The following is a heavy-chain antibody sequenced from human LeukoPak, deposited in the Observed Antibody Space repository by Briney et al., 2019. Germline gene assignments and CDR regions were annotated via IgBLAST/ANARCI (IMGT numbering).Heavy chain of an antibody. CDR3: ARVPLLYSSGWYAFDY. J-gene: IGHJ4*02. Sequence: ASVKVSCKASGYTFTSYYMHWVRQAPGQGLEWMGIINPSGGSTSYAQKFQGRVTMTRDMPTSTVYMELSSLRSEDTAVYYCARVPLLYSSGWYAFDYWGQGTLVTVSS. V-gene: IGHV1-46*01. CDR2: INPSGGST. CDR1: GYTFTSYY. D-gene: IGHD6-19*01.